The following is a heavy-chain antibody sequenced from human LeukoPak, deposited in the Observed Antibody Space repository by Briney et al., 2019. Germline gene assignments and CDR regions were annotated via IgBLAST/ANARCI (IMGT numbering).Heavy chain of an antibody. D-gene: IGHD2-2*01. Sequence: KPSETLSLTCTVSGGSISSGDYYWSWIRQPPGKGLEWIGYIYYSGSTYYNPSLKSRVTISVDTSKNQFSLKLSSVTAADTAVYYCARYCSSTNYGMDVWGQGTTVTVSS. CDR2: IYYSGST. J-gene: IGHJ6*02. V-gene: IGHV4-30-4*01. CDR1: GGSISSGDYY. CDR3: ARYCSSTNYGMDV.